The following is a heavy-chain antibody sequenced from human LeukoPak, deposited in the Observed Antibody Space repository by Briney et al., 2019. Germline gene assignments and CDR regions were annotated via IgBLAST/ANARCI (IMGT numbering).Heavy chain of an antibody. V-gene: IGHV3-53*01. CDR2: IYSGGST. CDR3: ARAQYYDFWSGYDY. D-gene: IGHD3-3*01. CDR1: GFTVSSNY. J-gene: IGHJ4*02. Sequence: GGSLRLSCAASGFTVSSNYMSWVRQAPGKGLEWVSVIYSGGSTYYADSVKGRSTISRDNSKNTLYLQMNSLRAEDTAVYYCARAQYYDFWSGYDYWGQGTLVTVSS.